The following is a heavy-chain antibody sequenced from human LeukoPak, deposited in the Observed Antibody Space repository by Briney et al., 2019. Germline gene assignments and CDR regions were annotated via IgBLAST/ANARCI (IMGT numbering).Heavy chain of an antibody. D-gene: IGHD7-27*01. CDR2: IYYSGST. CDR1: GGFISNSRDY. V-gene: IGHV4-39*07. CDR3: ASRKLGNDY. J-gene: IGHJ4*02. Sequence: SETLSLTCTVSGGFISNSRDYWAWIRQPPGKGLEWIANIYYSGSTYYSPSLKSRVTISADTSQNQFSLKLSSVTAADTAVYYCASRKLGNDYWGQGTLVTVSS.